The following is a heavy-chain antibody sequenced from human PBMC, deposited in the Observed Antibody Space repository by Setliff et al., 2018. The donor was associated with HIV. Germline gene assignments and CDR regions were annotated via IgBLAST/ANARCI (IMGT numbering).Heavy chain of an antibody. J-gene: IGHJ4*02. D-gene: IGHD3-22*01. CDR2: VSSSSSYM. CDR1: GFTFSSYS. CDR3: ARAYNVYDYRSDSSGYDY. V-gene: IGHV3-21*01. Sequence: PGGSLRLSCAASGFTFSSYSMNWVRQAPGKGLEWVSSVSSSSSYMYYADSVKGRFTISRDNAKNSLYLQMNSLRAEDTAVYYCARAYNVYDYRSDSSGYDYWGQGTLVTVSS.